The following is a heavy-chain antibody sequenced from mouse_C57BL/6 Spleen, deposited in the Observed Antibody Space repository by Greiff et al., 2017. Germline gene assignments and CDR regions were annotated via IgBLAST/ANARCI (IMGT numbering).Heavy chain of an antibody. CDR1: GFTFSSYG. Sequence: EVQLQESGGDLVKPGGSLKLSCAASGFTFSSYGMSWVRQTPDKRLEWVATISSGGSYTYYPDSVKGRFTISRDNAKNTLYLQMSSLKSEDTAMYYCAGGNHFDYWGQGTTLTVSS. J-gene: IGHJ2*01. CDR3: AGGNHFDY. CDR2: ISSGGSYT. V-gene: IGHV5-6*01. D-gene: IGHD2-1*01.